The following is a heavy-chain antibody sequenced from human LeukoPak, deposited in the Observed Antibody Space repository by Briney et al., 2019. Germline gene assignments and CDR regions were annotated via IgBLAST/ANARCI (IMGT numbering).Heavy chain of an antibody. Sequence: ASVKVSCKASGYTFTGYYMHWVRQAPGQGLEWMGWISAYNGNTNYAQKLQGRVTMTTDTSTSTAYMELRSLRSDDTAVYYCATRTSMDVWGQGTTVTVSS. D-gene: IGHD1-7*01. CDR3: ATRTSMDV. CDR2: ISAYNGNT. CDR1: GYTFTGYY. V-gene: IGHV1-18*04. J-gene: IGHJ6*02.